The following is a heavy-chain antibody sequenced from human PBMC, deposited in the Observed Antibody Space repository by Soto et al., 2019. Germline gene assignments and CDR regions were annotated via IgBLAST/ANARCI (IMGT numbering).Heavy chain of an antibody. D-gene: IGHD3-16*01. CDR2: VNRGASSL. CDR1: GFSLSDHG. CDR3: ARQINWRDGGA. Sequence: ESLRLSCAASGFSLSDHGVNWVRQAPGKGLEWISSVNRGASSLYYAESVKGRFTMSRDDAKNSVYLQMNSLRDEDTAVYYCARQINWRDGGAWGQGTLVTVSS. V-gene: IGHV3-48*02. J-gene: IGHJ5*02.